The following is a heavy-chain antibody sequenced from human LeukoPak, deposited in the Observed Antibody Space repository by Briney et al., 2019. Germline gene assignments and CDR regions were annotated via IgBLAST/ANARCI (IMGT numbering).Heavy chain of an antibody. CDR2: IRGSGGST. CDR1: GFTFSSYA. CDR3: AKAHEHYDILTGYRSPVDY. V-gene: IGHV3-23*01. D-gene: IGHD3-9*01. Sequence: GGSLRLSCAASGFTFSSYAMSWVRQAPGKGLEWVSAIRGSGGSTYYADSVKGRFPISRDNSKNTLYLQMNSLRAEDTAVYYCAKAHEHYDILTGYRSPVDYWGQGTLVTVSS. J-gene: IGHJ4*02.